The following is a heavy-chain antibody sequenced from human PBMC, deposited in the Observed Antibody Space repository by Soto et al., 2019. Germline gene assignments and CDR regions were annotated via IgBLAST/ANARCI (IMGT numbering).Heavy chain of an antibody. Sequence: QVQLQESGPGLVKPSETLSLTCTVSGGSISSYYWSWIRQPPGKGLEWIGYIYYSGSTNYNPSLKSRVTISVDTSKNQFSLKLSSVTAADTAVYYCARGPQGWLPDYWGQGTLVTVSS. D-gene: IGHD5-12*01. V-gene: IGHV4-59*08. CDR1: GGSISSYY. J-gene: IGHJ4*02. CDR3: ARGPQGWLPDY. CDR2: IYYSGST.